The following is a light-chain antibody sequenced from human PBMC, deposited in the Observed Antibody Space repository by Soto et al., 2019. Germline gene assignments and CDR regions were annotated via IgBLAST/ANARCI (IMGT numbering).Light chain of an antibody. CDR1: NIGSKS. CDR2: YDS. V-gene: IGLV3-21*04. CDR3: QVWDSSSDHPV. J-gene: IGLJ2*01. Sequence: SSELTQPPSVSVAPGETARITCGGKNIGSKSVHWYQQKPGQAPVVVIYYDSDRPSGIPERFSCSNSGNTATLTISRVEAGDEADYYCQVWDSSSDHPVFGGGTQLTVL.